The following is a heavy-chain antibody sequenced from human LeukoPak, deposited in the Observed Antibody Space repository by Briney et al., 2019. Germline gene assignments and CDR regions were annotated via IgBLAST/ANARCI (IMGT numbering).Heavy chain of an antibody. J-gene: IGHJ4*02. CDR3: TKGGHGDY. D-gene: IGHD2-21*02. CDR1: GFPFGTFP. V-gene: IGHV3-23*01. Sequence: GGSLRLSCQASGFPFGTFPMSWVRQAPGKGLEWVSTLSGDGSDTYYADSVKGRFTISRDTSKNTLFLQMNSLRADDTAIYYCTKGGHGDYWGQGTMVTVSS. CDR2: LSGDGSDT.